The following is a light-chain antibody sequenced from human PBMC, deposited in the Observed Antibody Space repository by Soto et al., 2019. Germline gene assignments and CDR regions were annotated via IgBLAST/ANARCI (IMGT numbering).Light chain of an antibody. Sequence: EIVLTQSPGTLSLSPGERATLSCRASQSVSSSYLAWYQQKPGPAPRLLIYGASSRATGIPDRFSGSGSGTDFTLTISRLEPEDFEVYYCQKYGSSPLTFGGGTKVEIK. V-gene: IGKV3-20*01. CDR1: QSVSSSY. J-gene: IGKJ4*01. CDR3: QKYGSSPLT. CDR2: GAS.